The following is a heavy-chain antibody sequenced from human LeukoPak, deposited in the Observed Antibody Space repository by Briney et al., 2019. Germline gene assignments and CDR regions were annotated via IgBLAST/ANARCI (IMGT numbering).Heavy chain of an antibody. J-gene: IGHJ4*02. Sequence: PSETLSLTCTVSGGSISSYYWSWIRQPPGKGLEWIGYIYYSGSTNYNPSLKSRVTISVDTSKNQFSLKLSSVTAADTAVYYCARDSGVGAHDYWGQGTLVTVSS. CDR3: ARDSGVGAHDY. V-gene: IGHV4-59*01. D-gene: IGHD1-26*01. CDR2: IYYSGST. CDR1: GGSISSYY.